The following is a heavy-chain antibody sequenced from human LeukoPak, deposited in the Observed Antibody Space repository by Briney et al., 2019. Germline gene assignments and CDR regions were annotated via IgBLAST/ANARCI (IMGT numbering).Heavy chain of an antibody. V-gene: IGHV3-21*01. CDR3: ARVVGSLYYMDV. CDR1: GFTFSSYS. J-gene: IGHJ6*03. CDR2: ISSSSSYI. Sequence: PGGSLRLSCAASGFTFSSYSMNWVRQAPGRGLEWVSSISSSSSYIYYADSVKGRFTISRDNAKNSLYLQMNSLRAEDTAVYYCARVVGSLYYMDVWGKGTTVTISS. D-gene: IGHD1-26*01.